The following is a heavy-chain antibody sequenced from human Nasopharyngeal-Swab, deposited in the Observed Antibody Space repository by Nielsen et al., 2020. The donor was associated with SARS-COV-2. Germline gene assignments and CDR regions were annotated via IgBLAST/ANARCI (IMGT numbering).Heavy chain of an antibody. V-gene: IGHV3-74*01. D-gene: IGHD2-2*01. J-gene: IGHJ3*02. CDR1: GFSFSSYR. CDR2: INSDGSTT. CDR3: ARDCRSDTSCFGALDI. Sequence: GESLKISCAASGFSFSSYRMHWVRQAPGKGLVWVSRINSDGSTTSYADSMKGRFTISRDNAKNTLYLQMNSLRAGDTAVYYCARDCRSDTSCFGALDIWGQGTMVSVST.